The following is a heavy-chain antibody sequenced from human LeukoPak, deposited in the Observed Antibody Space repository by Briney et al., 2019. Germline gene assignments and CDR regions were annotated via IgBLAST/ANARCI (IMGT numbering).Heavy chain of an antibody. D-gene: IGHD1-7*01. CDR1: GGSFSGYY. CDR2: INHSGST. Sequence: SETLSLTCAVYGGSFSGYYWSWIRQPPGKGLEWIGEINHSGSTNYNPSLKSRVTISVDTSKNQFSLKLSSVTAADTAVYYCARELRPTYYYYYYMDVWGKGTTVTVSS. CDR3: ARELRPTYYYYYYMDV. V-gene: IGHV4-34*01. J-gene: IGHJ6*03.